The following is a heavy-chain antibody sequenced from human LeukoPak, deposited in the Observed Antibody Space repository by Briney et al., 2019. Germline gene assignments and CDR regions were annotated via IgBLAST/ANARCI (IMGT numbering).Heavy chain of an antibody. J-gene: IGHJ3*02. D-gene: IGHD7-27*01. CDR1: GPSISSYY. CDR2: VSYSGNT. CDR3: ARHRADWGWAAFHI. Sequence: SEPLSLPCTVSGPSISSYYWSWIRQPPGKGLECTGYVSYSGNTNYNPSLKSRVTISVDTSKHPFSLTLSSVTAAHTPVYYRARHRADWGWAAFHIWPQSTMVTVSS. V-gene: IGHV4-59*08.